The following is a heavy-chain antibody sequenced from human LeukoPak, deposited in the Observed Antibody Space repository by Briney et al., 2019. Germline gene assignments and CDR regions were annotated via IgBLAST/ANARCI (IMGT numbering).Heavy chain of an antibody. CDR1: GGSISSYY. D-gene: IGHD3-22*01. Sequence: SETLSLTCTVSGGSISSYYWSWIRQPPGKGLEWIGYIYYSGSTNYNPSLKSRVTISLDTSKNQFSLKLSSVTAADTAVYYCARDRGLRDYYDSSGYYLYYYGMDVWGQGTTVTVSS. CDR2: IYYSGST. J-gene: IGHJ6*02. CDR3: ARDRGLRDYYDSSGYYLYYYGMDV. V-gene: IGHV4-59*01.